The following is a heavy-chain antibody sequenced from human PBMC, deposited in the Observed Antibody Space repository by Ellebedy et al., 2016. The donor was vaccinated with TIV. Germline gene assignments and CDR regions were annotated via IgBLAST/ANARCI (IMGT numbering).Heavy chain of an antibody. CDR1: GGSFSGYY. V-gene: IGHV4-34*01. D-gene: IGHD2-15*01. Sequence: MPSETLSLTCAVYGGSFSGYYWSWIRQPPGKGLEWIGEITHSGSTNYNPSLKSRVTLSVDTSKNQFSLNLSSVTAEDTAVYYCSRGGGCGGGTCYYPDFWGQGTLVTVSS. CDR2: ITHSGST. CDR3: SRGGGCGGGTCYYPDF. J-gene: IGHJ4*02.